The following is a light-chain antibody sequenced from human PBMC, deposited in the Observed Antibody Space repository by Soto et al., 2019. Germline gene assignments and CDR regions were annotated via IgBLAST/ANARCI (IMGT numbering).Light chain of an antibody. Sequence: QSVLTQPPSASGTPGQRLSISCSGSNSNIGKNTVNWYQQLPRTDHKLLIYSNNQRPSGVPDRFSGSKSGTSASLAISGLQSEDEADYYCAAWDDSLNGHVIFGGGTKLTVL. CDR3: AAWDDSLNGHVI. V-gene: IGLV1-44*01. J-gene: IGLJ2*01. CDR1: NSNIGKNT. CDR2: SNN.